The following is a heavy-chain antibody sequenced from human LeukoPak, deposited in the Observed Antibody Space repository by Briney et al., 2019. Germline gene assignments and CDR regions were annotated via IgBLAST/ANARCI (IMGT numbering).Heavy chain of an antibody. J-gene: IGHJ3*02. Sequence: WMGIINPSGGSTSYAQKFQGRVTMTRDTSTSTVYMELSSLRSEDTAVYYCARTVTTYAFDIWGQGTMVTVSS. CDR2: INPSGGST. CDR3: ARTVTTYAFDI. V-gene: IGHV1-46*01. D-gene: IGHD4-17*01.